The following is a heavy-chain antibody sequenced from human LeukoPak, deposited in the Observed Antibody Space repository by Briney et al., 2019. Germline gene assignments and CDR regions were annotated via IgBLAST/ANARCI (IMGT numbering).Heavy chain of an antibody. Sequence: PGGSLRLSCAASGFTVSSNYMSWVRQAPGKGLEWVSVIYSGGSTYYADSVEGRFTISRDNSKNTLYLQMNSLRAEDTAVYYCARDSSVAGTTFDLWGQGTLVTVSS. D-gene: IGHD6-19*01. CDR2: IYSGGST. CDR1: GFTVSSNY. V-gene: IGHV3-53*01. J-gene: IGHJ4*02. CDR3: ARDSSVAGTTFDL.